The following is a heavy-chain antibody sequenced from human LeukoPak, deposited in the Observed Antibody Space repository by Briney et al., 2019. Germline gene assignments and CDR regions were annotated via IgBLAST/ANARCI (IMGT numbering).Heavy chain of an antibody. J-gene: IGHJ6*02. CDR2: ISSSSSTI. CDR1: GFTFSRYS. CDR3: ARGFMTTRGMDV. D-gene: IGHD4-11*01. Sequence: PGGSLRLSCAASGFTFSRYSMNWVRQAPGKGLEWVSYISSSSSTIYYADSVKGRFTISRDNAKDSLYLQMNSLRDEDTAVYYCARGFMTTRGMDVWGQGTTVTVSS. V-gene: IGHV3-48*02.